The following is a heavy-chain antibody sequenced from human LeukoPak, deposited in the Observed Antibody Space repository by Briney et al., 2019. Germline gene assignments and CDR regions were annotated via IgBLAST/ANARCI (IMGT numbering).Heavy chain of an antibody. CDR3: AKYRGFGDSYDS. D-gene: IGHD3-10*01. Sequence: GGSLRLSCAASGFPFTIYAMSWVRQAPGKGLEWVSSIGGSSTYYADFVKGRFTISRDTSKNTMFLQMNSLRAEDTAIYYCAKYRGFGDSYDSWGQGTLVTASS. V-gene: IGHV3-23*01. CDR1: GFPFTIYA. CDR2: IGGSST. J-gene: IGHJ4*02.